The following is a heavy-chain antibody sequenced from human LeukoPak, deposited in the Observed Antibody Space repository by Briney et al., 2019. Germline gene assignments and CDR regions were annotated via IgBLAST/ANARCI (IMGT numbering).Heavy chain of an antibody. CDR1: GGTFSSYA. D-gene: IGHD3-22*01. J-gene: IGHJ4*02. CDR2: IIPIFGTA. CDR3: ARHDSSGYYYEYYFDY. V-gene: IGHV1-69*05. Sequence: SVKVSCKASGGTFSSYAISWVRQAPGQGLEWMGGIIPIFGTANYARKFQGRVTITTDESTSTAYMELSSLRSEDTAVYYCARHDSSGYYYEYYFDYWGQGTLVTVSS.